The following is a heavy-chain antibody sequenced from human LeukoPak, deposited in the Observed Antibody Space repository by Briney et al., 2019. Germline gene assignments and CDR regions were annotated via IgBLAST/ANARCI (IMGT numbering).Heavy chain of an antibody. J-gene: IGHJ4*02. CDR3: VRDLFSGRQTKGCFGY. Sequence: ASVKVSCKASGYTFTNYYMHWVRQAPGQGPEWMGMINPTTSSTNNAQKFQGRVTMTTDTSTSTVYMELSSLRSEDTAVYYCVRDLFSGRQTKGCFGYWGQGTLVTVSA. D-gene: IGHD6-25*01. CDR2: INPTTSST. CDR1: GYTFTNYY. V-gene: IGHV1-46*01.